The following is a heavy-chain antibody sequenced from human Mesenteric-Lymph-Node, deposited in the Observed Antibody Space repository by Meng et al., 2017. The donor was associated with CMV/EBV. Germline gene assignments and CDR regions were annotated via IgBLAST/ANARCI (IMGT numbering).Heavy chain of an antibody. Sequence: GESLKISCAASGFIFDDHGMSWVRQVPGKGLEWVSGINWNGDTTGYADSVKGRFTISRDNAKNPLYLQMNSLRAEDTAVYYCAREEDSSSWGSAFDIWGQGTTVTVSS. D-gene: IGHD6-6*01. CDR2: INWNGDTT. J-gene: IGHJ3*02. V-gene: IGHV3-20*04. CDR3: AREEDSSSWGSAFDI. CDR1: GFIFDDHG.